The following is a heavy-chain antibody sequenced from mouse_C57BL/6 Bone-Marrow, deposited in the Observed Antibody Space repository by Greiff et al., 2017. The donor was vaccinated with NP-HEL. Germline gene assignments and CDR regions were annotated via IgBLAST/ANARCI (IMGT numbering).Heavy chain of an antibody. CDR1: GYTFTSYW. J-gene: IGHJ2*01. V-gene: IGHV1-64*01. CDR3: AIWGYGSSDGY. Sequence: QVQLQQPGAELVKPGASVKLSCKASGYTFTSYWMHWVKQRPGQGLEWIGMIHPNSGSTNYNEKFKSKATLTVDKSSSTAYMQLSSLTSEDSAVYYCAIWGYGSSDGYWGQGTTLTVSS. CDR2: IHPNSGST. D-gene: IGHD1-1*01.